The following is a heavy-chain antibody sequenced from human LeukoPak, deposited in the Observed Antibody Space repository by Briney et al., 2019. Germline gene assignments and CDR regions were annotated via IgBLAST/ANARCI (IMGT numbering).Heavy chain of an antibody. J-gene: IGHJ6*02. D-gene: IGHD3-10*01. V-gene: IGHV3-11*01. CDR2: IGPRGSTI. CDR3: VRVGEYYTLDV. Sequence: EGSLRLSCAASGFIFSDYYMTWIRQTPRKGLEWVSYIGPRGSTIYYGDSVEGRFTISRDNTKNSLFLQMNSLSAEDTAVYYCVRVGEYYTLDVWGQGTTVTVSS. CDR1: GFIFSDYY.